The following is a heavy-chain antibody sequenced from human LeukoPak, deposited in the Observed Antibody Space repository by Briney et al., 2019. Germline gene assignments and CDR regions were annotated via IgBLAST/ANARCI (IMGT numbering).Heavy chain of an antibody. CDR2: INSDGRST. CDR3: ARNYNGMSC. CDR1: GLTFTNYG. D-gene: IGHD1-26*01. J-gene: IGHJ4*02. V-gene: IGHV3-74*01. Sequence: PGGSLRLSCVASGLTFTNYGMMWVRQAPGKGLVWVSYINSDGRSTTYADSVRGRTTISRDYAKNTLYLQMNSLRAEDTAMNYCARNYNGMSCWGQGTLVIVSS.